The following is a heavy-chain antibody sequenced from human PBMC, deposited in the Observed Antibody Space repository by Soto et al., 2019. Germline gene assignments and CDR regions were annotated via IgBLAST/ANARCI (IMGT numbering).Heavy chain of an antibody. D-gene: IGHD4-17*01. J-gene: IGHJ4*02. CDR3: ARAVTTDYGDYSLDY. V-gene: IGHV1-8*01. Sequence: QVQLVQSGAEVKKPGASVKVSCKASGYTFTSYDINWVRQATGQGLEWRGWMNPNSGNTGYAQKFQVRVTINRNTSIGTAYMELSSLRSEDTAVYYCARAVTTDYGDYSLDYWGQGTLGTVSS. CDR1: GYTFTSYD. CDR2: MNPNSGNT.